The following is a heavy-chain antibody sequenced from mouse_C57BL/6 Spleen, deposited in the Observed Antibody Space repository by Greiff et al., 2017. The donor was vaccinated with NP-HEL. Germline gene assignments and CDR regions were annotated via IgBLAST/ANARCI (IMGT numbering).Heavy chain of an antibody. CDR2: ISGGGGNT. D-gene: IGHD2-10*02. Sequence: DVQLVESGGGLVKPGGSLKLSCAASGFTFSSYTMSWVRQTPEKRLEWVATISGGGGNTYYPDSVKGRFTISRDNAKNTLYRQMRSLRSEDTALYYCARRYGPYYFDYWGQGTTLTVSS. V-gene: IGHV5-9*01. CDR1: GFTFSSYT. CDR3: ARRYGPYYFDY. J-gene: IGHJ2*01.